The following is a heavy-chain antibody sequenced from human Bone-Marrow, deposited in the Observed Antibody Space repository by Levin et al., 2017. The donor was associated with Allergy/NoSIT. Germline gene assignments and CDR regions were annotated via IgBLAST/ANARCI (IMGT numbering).Heavy chain of an antibody. V-gene: IGHV3-66*01. Sequence: GESLKISCAASGFTVSSHYMKWVRQAPGQGLEWVSDIYSGGSTYYADSVKGRFTISRDSSKNTLYLQMNTLRAEDTAVYYCARGDSSGWGHYFDFWGQGILVTVSS. CDR2: IYSGGST. J-gene: IGHJ4*02. CDR3: ARGDSSGWGHYFDF. CDR1: GFTVSSHY. D-gene: IGHD6-19*01.